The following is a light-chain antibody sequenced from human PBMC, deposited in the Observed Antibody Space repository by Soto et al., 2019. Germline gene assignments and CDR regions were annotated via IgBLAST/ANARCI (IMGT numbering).Light chain of an antibody. Sequence: EIVLTQSPATLSLSPGERATLSCRASQSVSSYLAWYQQKPGQAPRLLIYDASNRATGIPARFSGSGSRTAFTLTIFSLEPEDYAVYYRQHRNNRPPWSFGQVTKVKIK. J-gene: IGKJ1*01. CDR2: DAS. V-gene: IGKV3-11*01. CDR1: QSVSSY. CDR3: QHRNNRPPWS.